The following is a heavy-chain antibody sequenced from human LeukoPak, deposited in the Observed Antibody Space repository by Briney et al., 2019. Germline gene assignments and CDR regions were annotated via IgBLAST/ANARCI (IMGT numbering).Heavy chain of an antibody. CDR1: GYTFTGYY. Sequence: ASVKVSCKASGYTFTGYYMHWVRQAPGQGLEWMGWINPNSGGTNYAQKFQGRVTMTRDTSISTAYMELSRLRSGDTAVYYCARAARRYSIAALDLDYWGQGTLVTVSS. CDR3: ARAARRYSIAALDLDY. CDR2: INPNSGGT. J-gene: IGHJ4*02. D-gene: IGHD6-6*01. V-gene: IGHV1-2*02.